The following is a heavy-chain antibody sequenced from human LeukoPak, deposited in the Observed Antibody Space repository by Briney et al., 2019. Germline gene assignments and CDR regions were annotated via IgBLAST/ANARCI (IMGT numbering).Heavy chain of an antibody. CDR2: INPISGGT. V-gene: IGHV1-2*02. J-gene: IGHJ4*02. CDR3: ARDLRFLEWL. Sequence: TSVKVSCKASGYTFSAYYIHWVRQAPGQGLEWMGWINPISGGTNFAQKFQGRVTMTRDTSISTAYMDLSRLRSDDTAMYFCARDLRFLEWLWGQGTLVTVSS. CDR1: GYTFSAYY. D-gene: IGHD3-3*01.